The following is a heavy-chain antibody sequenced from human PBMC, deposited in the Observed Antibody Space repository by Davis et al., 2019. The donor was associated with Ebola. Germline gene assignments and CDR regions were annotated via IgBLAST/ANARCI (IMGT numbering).Heavy chain of an antibody. CDR3: AKDLMGTVVAALFDP. CDR2: ISGSGGST. CDR1: GFTFSSYA. J-gene: IGHJ5*02. V-gene: IGHV3-23*01. D-gene: IGHD2-15*01. Sequence: GGSLRLSCAASGFTFSSYAMSWVRQAPGKGLEWVSAISGSGGSTYYADSVKGRFTISRDNSKNTLYLQMNSLRAEDTAVYYCAKDLMGTVVAALFDPWGQGTLVTVSS.